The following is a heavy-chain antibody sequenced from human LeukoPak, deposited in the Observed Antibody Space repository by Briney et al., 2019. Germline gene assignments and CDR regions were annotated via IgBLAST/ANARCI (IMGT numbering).Heavy chain of an antibody. J-gene: IGHJ4*02. CDR2: ISWNSGSI. Sequence: GGSLRLSCAASGFTFDDYAMHWVRQAPGKGLEWVSGISWNSGSIGYADSVKGRFTISRDNSKNTLYLQMNSLRAEDTAVYYCARASTSDYYDSSGYQFDYWGQGTLVTVSS. CDR1: GFTFDDYA. CDR3: ARASTSDYYDSSGYQFDY. V-gene: IGHV3-9*01. D-gene: IGHD3-22*01.